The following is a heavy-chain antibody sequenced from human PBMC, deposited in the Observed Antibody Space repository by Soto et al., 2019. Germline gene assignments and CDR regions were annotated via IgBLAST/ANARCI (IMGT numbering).Heavy chain of an antibody. CDR2: ISNDERNI. CDR1: GLTLSHYR. V-gene: IGHV3-74*01. D-gene: IGHD6-25*01. CDR3: ASLSAPDDF. J-gene: IGHJ4*02. Sequence: EVLLVESGGGLVQPGGSMRLACAASGLTLSHYRMHWVRQVPGKGLVWVAEISNDERNIRTSYADSVKGRFTVSRDDAKNTLYLQMNSLRGDDTAVYYCASLSAPDDFWGQGAQVTVSS.